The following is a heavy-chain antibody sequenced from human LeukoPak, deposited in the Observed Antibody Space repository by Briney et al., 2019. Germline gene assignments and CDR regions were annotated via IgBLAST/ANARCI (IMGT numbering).Heavy chain of an antibody. D-gene: IGHD2-2*01. CDR2: ISYDGSNK. J-gene: IGHJ6*02. CDR1: GFTFSSYA. CDR3: ARFAVVVVPAAAYYGMDV. V-gene: IGHV3-30-3*01. Sequence: PGRSLRLSCAASGFTFSSYAMHWVRRAPGKGLEWVAVISYDGSNKYYADSVKGRFTISRDNSKNTLYLQMNSLRAEDTAVYYCARFAVVVVPAAAYYGMDVWGQGTTVTVSS.